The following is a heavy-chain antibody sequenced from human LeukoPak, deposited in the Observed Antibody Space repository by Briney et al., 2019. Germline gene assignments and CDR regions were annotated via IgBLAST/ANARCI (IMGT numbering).Heavy chain of an antibody. CDR2: IYTSGST. CDR1: GGSISSGSYY. CDR3: ARVSVPAANYYYYYMDV. J-gene: IGHJ6*03. Sequence: PSETLSLTCTVSGGSISSGSYYWSWIRQPAGKGLEWIGRIYTSGSTNYNPSLKSRVTISVDTSKNQFSLKLSSVTAADTAVYYCARVSVPAANYYYYYMDVWGKGTTVTVSS. D-gene: IGHD2-2*01. V-gene: IGHV4-61*02.